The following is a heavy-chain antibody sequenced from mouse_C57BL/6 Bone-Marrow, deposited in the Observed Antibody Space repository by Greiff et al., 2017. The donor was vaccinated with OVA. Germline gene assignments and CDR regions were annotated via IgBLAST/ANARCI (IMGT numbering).Heavy chain of an antibody. CDR2: IYPGSGNT. CDR3: CYHCWYFDV. V-gene: IGHV1-76*01. D-gene: IGHD1-1*01. J-gene: IGHJ1*03. Sequence: VQLHQSGAELVRPGASVKLSCKASGYTFTDYYINWVKQRPGQGLEWIARIYPGSGNTYYNEKFKGKATLPAEKSSSTAYMQLSSLTSDDSAVYFCCYHCWYFDVWGTGTTVTVSS. CDR1: GYTFTDYY.